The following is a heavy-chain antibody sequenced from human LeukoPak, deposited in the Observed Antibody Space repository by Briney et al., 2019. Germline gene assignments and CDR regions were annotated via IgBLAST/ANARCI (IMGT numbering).Heavy chain of an antibody. J-gene: IGHJ6*03. CDR1: GFTFSSYA. CDR2: ISGSGGST. V-gene: IGHV3-23*01. Sequence: PGGSLRLSCAASGFTFSSYAMSWVRQAPGKGLEWVSAISGSGGSTYYADSVKGRFTISRDNSKNTLYLQMNSLRAEDTAVYYCAKAPGALRDDYYYYMDVWGKGTTVTVSS. CDR3: AKAPGALRDDYYYYMDV. D-gene: IGHD1-26*01.